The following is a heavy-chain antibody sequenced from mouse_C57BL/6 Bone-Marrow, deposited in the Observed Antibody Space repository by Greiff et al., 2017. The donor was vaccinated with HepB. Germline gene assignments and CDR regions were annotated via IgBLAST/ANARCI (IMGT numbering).Heavy chain of an antibody. D-gene: IGHD1-1*01. CDR3: ARGTLTVSTLRYFDV. V-gene: IGHV1-69*01. J-gene: IGHJ1*03. CDR2: IDPSDSYT. CDR1: GYTFTSYW. Sequence: VQLQQPGAELVMPGASVKLSCKASGYTFTSYWMHWVKQRPGQGLEWIGEIDPSDSYTNYNQKFKGKSTLTVDKSSSTAYMQLSSLTSADSAVYYCARGTLTVSTLRYFDVWGTGTTVTVSS.